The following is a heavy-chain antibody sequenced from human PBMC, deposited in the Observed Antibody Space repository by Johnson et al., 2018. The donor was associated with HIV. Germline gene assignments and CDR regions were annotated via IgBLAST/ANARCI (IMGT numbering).Heavy chain of an antibody. CDR2: ISSSGSTI. J-gene: IGHJ3*02. CDR3: AKDSLYSLTSGTTRKDI. Sequence: QVQLVESGGGVVQPGRSLRLSCAASGFTFSDYYMSWIRQAPGKGLEWVSYISSSGSTIYYADSVKGRFTLSRDNAKNSLYLQMNSLRPDDTALYYCAKDSLYSLTSGTTRKDIWGQGTMVTVSS. CDR1: GFTFSDYY. D-gene: IGHD1-26*01. V-gene: IGHV3-11*01.